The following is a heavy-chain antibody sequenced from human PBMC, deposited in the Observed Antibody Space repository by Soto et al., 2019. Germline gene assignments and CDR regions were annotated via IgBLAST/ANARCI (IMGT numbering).Heavy chain of an antibody. Sequence: QVQLVQSGAEVKKPGASVKVSCKASGFTFTSDDINWVRQATGQGLEWMGWMNPNSGNTGYAQKFQGRVTMTRNTSIRTAYMELRSLRSEDTAVYYCAGGRHAFDIWGQGTMVTVSS. CDR1: GFTFTSDD. V-gene: IGHV1-8*01. CDR2: MNPNSGNT. J-gene: IGHJ3*02. CDR3: AGGRHAFDI.